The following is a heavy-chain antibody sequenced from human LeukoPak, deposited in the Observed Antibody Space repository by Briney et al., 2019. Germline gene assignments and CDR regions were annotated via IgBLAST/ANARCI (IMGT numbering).Heavy chain of an antibody. CDR1: GFTFSTYG. Sequence: PGGSLRLSCAASGFTFSTYGMHWVRQAPGKGLEWVAFMRYDGGKKYYADSVKGRFTISRDNSKNTLYLQMNSLRAEDTAVYYCAKDQKRGYSYGYVFYHYYMDVWGKGTTVTISS. V-gene: IGHV3-30*02. D-gene: IGHD5-18*01. CDR3: AKDQKRGYSYGYVFYHYYMDV. CDR2: MRYDGGKK. J-gene: IGHJ6*03.